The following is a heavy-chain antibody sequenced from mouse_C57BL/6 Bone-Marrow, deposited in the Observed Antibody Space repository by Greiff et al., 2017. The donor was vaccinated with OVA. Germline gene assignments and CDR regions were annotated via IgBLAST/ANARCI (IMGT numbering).Heavy chain of an antibody. V-gene: IGHV1-4*01. Sequence: VKLMESGAELARPGASVKMSCKASGYTFTSYTMHWVKQRPGQGLEWIGYINPSSGYTKYNQKFKDKATLTADKSSSTAYMQLSSLTSEDSAVYYCARVRYYYAMDYWGQGTSVTVSS. CDR1: GYTFTSYT. CDR2: INPSSGYT. J-gene: IGHJ4*01. CDR3: ARVRYYYAMDY.